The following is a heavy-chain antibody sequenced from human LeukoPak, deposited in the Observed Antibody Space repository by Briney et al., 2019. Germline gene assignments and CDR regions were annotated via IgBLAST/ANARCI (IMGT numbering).Heavy chain of an antibody. CDR2: ITSSGDGT. V-gene: IGHV3-23*01. D-gene: IGHD3-22*01. Sequence: GGSLRLSCAASGFTFSIYAMSWVRQAPGKGLRWVSSITSSGDGTYYADSVKGRFTISRDNSENMLYLQMNSLRVEDTAVYFCAKDRPNYYGSNGHYYRRDGDYWGQGTLVTVSS. CDR3: AKDRPNYYGSNGHYYRRDGDY. J-gene: IGHJ4*02. CDR1: GFTFSIYA.